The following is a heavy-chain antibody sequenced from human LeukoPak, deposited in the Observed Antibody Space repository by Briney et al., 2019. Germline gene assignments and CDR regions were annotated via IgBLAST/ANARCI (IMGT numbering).Heavy chain of an antibody. D-gene: IGHD6-6*01. CDR1: GGTFSSNG. Sequence: ASVKVSCKASGGTFSSNGINWVRPAPGQGLEWMGRIIPILGMVNYAQKFQGRVTITTDESTSTAYMELSSLRSEDTAVYCCAREYSSSSGGYYYYYMDVWGKGTTVTVSS. CDR3: AREYSSSSGGYYYYYMDV. V-gene: IGHV1-69*04. CDR2: IIPILGMV. J-gene: IGHJ6*03.